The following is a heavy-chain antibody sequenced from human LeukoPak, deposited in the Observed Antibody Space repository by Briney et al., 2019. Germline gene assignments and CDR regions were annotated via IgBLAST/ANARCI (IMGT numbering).Heavy chain of an antibody. CDR1: GFTSSSYW. CDR2: ISGDGTAR. CDR3: VRDWVYKIDY. J-gene: IGHJ4*02. D-gene: IGHD5-24*01. Sequence: PGGSLRLSCAASGFTSSSYWMHWVRQVPGKGLVWVSRISGDGTARNYADSVKGRFTISRDDAKNTVDLQMNSLRGEDTAVYYCVRDWVYKIDYWGRGTLVTVSS. V-gene: IGHV3-74*01.